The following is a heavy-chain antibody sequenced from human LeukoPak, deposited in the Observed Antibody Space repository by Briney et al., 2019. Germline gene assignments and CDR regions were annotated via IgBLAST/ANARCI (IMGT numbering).Heavy chain of an antibody. CDR3: VKDGGKSFSTTYDY. V-gene: IGHV3-30-3*01. CDR2: ISYDGSNK. D-gene: IGHD2-15*01. Sequence: GGSLRLSCAASGFTFSSYAMHWVRQAPGKGLEWVAVISYDGSNKYYADSVKGRFTISRDNSKNTLYLQMNSLRAEDTAIYYCVKDGGKSFSTTYDYWGQGTLVTVSS. J-gene: IGHJ4*02. CDR1: GFTFSSYA.